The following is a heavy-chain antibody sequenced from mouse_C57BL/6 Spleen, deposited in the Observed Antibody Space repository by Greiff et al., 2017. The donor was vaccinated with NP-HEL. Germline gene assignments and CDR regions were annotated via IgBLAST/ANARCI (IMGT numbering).Heavy chain of an antibody. CDR1: GYSITSGYY. CDR3: ASIYYGYDEGFAY. J-gene: IGHJ3*01. CDR2: ISYDGSN. Sequence: EVQLVESGPGLVKPSQSLSLTCSVTGYSITSGYYWNWIRQFPGNKLEWMGYISYDGSNNYNPSLKNRISITRDTSKNQFFLKLNSVTTEDTATYYCASIYYGYDEGFAYWGQGTLVTVSA. V-gene: IGHV3-6*01. D-gene: IGHD2-2*01.